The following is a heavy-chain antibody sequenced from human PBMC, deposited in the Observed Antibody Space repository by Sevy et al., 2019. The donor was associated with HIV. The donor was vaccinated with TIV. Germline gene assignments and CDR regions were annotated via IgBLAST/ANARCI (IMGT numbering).Heavy chain of an antibody. J-gene: IGHJ4*02. Sequence: SETLSLTCTVSGGSISSYYWSWIRQPPGKGLEWIGNIYYSGSTNYNPSLKSRVTISVDTSKNQFSLKLSSVTAADTAVYYCAREMTAGSAFDYWGQGTLVTVSS. CDR2: IYYSGST. D-gene: IGHD3-10*01. CDR1: GGSISSYY. CDR3: AREMTAGSAFDY. V-gene: IGHV4-59*01.